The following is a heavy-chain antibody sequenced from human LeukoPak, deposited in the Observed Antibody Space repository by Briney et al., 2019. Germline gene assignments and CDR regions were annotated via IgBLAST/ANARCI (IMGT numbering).Heavy chain of an antibody. D-gene: IGHD1-26*01. V-gene: IGHV3-7*01. CDR3: ATSGSYRGGEFGY. Sequence: GGSLRLSCAASGFTFSSYWMSWVRQAPGKGLEWEANIKQDGSEKYYVDSVKGRFTISRDNAKNSLYLQMNSLRAEDTAVYYCATSGSYRGGEFGYWGQGTLVTVSS. CDR1: GFTFSSYW. CDR2: IKQDGSEK. J-gene: IGHJ4*02.